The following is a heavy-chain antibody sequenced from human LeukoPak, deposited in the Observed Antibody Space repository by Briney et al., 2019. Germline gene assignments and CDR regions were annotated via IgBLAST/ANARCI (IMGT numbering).Heavy chain of an antibody. CDR1: GYIFSAFV. V-gene: IGHV1-2*02. D-gene: IGHD3/OR15-3a*01. J-gene: IGHJ4*02. CDR2: INPNNGGT. CDR3: ARDRTDTGLDLWH. Sequence: ASVKVSCKASGYIFSAFVVHWVRQAPAQGLEGMGWINPNNGGTNYTQTFKGRVTMTRDTSVSTAYMELRGLRSDDTSVYYCARDRTDTGLDLWHWGQGTRVTVSS.